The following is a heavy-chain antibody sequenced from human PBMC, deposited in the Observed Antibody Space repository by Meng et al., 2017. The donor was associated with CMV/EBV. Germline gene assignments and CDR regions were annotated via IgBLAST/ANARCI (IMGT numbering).Heavy chain of an antibody. V-gene: IGHV3-15*01. CDR2: IKSKTDGGTT. Sequence: GESLKISCAASGFTFSSYEMSWVRQAPGKGLEWVGRIKSKTDGGTTDYAAPVKGRFTISRDDSKNTLYLQMNSLKTEDTAVYYCAKYRILWSDYYYYGMDVWGQGTTVTVSS. CDR3: AKYRILWSDYYYYGMDV. CDR1: GFTFSSYE. J-gene: IGHJ6*02. D-gene: IGHD2-21*01.